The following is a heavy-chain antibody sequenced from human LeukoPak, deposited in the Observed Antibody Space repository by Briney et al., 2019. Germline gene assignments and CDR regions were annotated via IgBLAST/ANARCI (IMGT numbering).Heavy chain of an antibody. V-gene: IGHV3-74*01. CDR3: ARDIGATNWFDP. J-gene: IGHJ5*02. D-gene: IGHD1-26*01. CDR1: GFTISAYC. Sequence: PGGSLRLSCAASGFTISAYCRHGVRQDPGKGLVWVSRINSDGRSTSYADSVKGRFTISRDNAKNTLYLQMNSLRAEDTAVYYCARDIGATNWFDPWGQGTLVTVSS. CDR2: INSDGRST.